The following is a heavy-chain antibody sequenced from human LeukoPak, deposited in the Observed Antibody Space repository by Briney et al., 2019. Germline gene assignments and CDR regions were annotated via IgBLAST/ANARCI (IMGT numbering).Heavy chain of an antibody. CDR3: AREPYYYGSGSYSGFDY. Sequence: PSETLSLTCAVYGGSFSGYYWSWIRQPPGKGLEWIGEINHSGSTNYNPSLKSRVTISVDTSKNQFSLKLSSVTAADTAVYYCAREPYYYGSGSYSGFDYWGQGTLVTVSS. D-gene: IGHD3-10*01. V-gene: IGHV4-34*01. CDR1: GGSFSGYY. J-gene: IGHJ4*02. CDR2: INHSGST.